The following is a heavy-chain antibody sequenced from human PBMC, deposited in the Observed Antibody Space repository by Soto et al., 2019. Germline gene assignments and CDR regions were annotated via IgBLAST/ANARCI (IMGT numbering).Heavy chain of an antibody. CDR1: GGTFSSYA. D-gene: IGHD6-13*01. V-gene: IGHV1-69*06. Sequence: QVQLVQSGAEAKKPGSSVKVSCKTSGGTFSSYAISWVRQAPGQGLEWMGGIVPLFRTTNYAQKFQGRVTITADTSTYTGYMELSGLRSGDTAVYYCARGGYSSTWSNLLDRSGLDGWGQGTTVTVSS. CDR3: ARGGYSSTWSNLLDRSGLDG. J-gene: IGHJ6*02. CDR2: IVPLFRTT.